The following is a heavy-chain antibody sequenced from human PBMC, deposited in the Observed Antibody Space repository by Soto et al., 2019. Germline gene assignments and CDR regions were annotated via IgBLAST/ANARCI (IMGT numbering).Heavy chain of an antibody. D-gene: IGHD2-2*01. Sequence: QLQLQESGPGLAKPSETLSLTCTVSGGSITSSSYYWGWIRQPPGKSLEWIGGIYYSGSTYYNPSLKSRVTISVDTSKNQFSLKLSSVTAADTAMYYCARQKFCTSVSCHFDYWGQGTLVTVSS. V-gene: IGHV4-39*01. CDR2: IYYSGST. CDR1: GGSITSSSYY. J-gene: IGHJ4*02. CDR3: ARQKFCTSVSCHFDY.